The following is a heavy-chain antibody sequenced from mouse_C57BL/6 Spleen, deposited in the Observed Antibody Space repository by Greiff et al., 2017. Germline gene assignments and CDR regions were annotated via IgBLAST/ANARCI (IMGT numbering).Heavy chain of an antibody. Sequence: VQLQQSGAELVRPGASVTLSCKASGYTFTDYEMHWVKQTPVHGLEWIGAIDPETGGTAYNQKFKGKAILTADKSSSTAYMELRSLTSEDSAVYYCTRERRGVDYWGQGTTLTVSS. J-gene: IGHJ2*01. CDR3: TRERRGVDY. CDR1: GYTFTDYE. CDR2: IDPETGGT. V-gene: IGHV1-15*01.